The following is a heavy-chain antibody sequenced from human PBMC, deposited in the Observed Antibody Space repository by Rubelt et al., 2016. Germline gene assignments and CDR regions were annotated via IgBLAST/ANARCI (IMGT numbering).Heavy chain of an antibody. V-gene: IGHV3-7*01. D-gene: IGHD4/OR15-4a*01. CDR3: AKCRGTNSVTGFDP. J-gene: IGHJ5*02. CDR1: GFTFSDHC. CDR2: INQDGSEK. Sequence: GGSLRLSCAASGFTFSDHCMSWVRQAPGKGLEWVANINQDGSEKKYVDSVKGRFTISRDNSRNTLSLQMNSLRAEDTAVYYCAKCRGTNSVTGFDPWGQGTLVTVPS.